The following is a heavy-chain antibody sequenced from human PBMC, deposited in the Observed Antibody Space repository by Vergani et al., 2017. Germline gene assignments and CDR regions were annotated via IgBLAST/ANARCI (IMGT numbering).Heavy chain of an antibody. J-gene: IGHJ4*02. D-gene: IGHD3-22*01. CDR1: GFTFDDYG. V-gene: IGHV3-20*04. Sequence: EVQLVESGGGVVRPGGSLRLSCAASGFTFDDYGMSWVRQAPGKGLEWVSGIKWNGGSTGYADSVKGRFTISRDNAKNSLYLQMNSLRAEDTALYYCARGQYYYDSSGGYYFDYWGQGTLVTVSS. CDR2: IKWNGGST. CDR3: ARGQYYYDSSGGYYFDY.